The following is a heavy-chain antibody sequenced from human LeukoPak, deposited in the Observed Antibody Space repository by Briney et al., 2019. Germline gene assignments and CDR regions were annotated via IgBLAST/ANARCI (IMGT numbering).Heavy chain of an antibody. V-gene: IGHV3-23*01. D-gene: IGHD3-9*01. J-gene: IGHJ4*02. CDR3: AKGSGFLGGYYFDY. CDR1: GFTFSTYA. Sequence: VGSLRLSCAASGFTFSTYAMNWVRQAPGKGLEWVSGFSGSGDTTYFPDSVKGRFTISRDNSKKTLYLQINSLRAEDTAVYYCAKGSGFLGGYYFDYWGQGTLVTVSS. CDR2: FSGSGDTT.